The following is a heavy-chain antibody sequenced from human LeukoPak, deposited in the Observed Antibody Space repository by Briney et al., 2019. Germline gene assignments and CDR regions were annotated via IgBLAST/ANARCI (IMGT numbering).Heavy chain of an antibody. CDR1: GASVSSNSYH. J-gene: IGHJ4*02. CDR2: HSGNS. V-gene: IGHV4-61*03. D-gene: IGHD3-16*01. CDR3: ATYYVGAGGRGH. Sequence: SKTLSLTCTVSGASVSSNSYHWSWIRQAPGKGLEWIGHSGNSDYKPSLKSRITMSTDTSNNRFSLNLVSVTAADTAVYYCATYYVGAGGRGHWGPGTLVAVSS.